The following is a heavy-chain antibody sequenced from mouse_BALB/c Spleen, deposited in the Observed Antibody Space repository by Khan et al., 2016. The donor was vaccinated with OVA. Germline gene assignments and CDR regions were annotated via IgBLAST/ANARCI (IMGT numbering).Heavy chain of an antibody. D-gene: IGHD3-1*01. CDR3: TRWATWFCDV. CDR2: IYPRGYYT. Sequence: QVQLQQSGTELIRPGTSVKMSCKASGYTFTNYWLGWVKQRPGHGLEWIGDIYPRGYYTNYNEKFKGKATLTVDTSSNTAYMQLSSLTSEDSAVYFCTRWATWFCDVWGAGTTVTVSS. J-gene: IGHJ1*01. CDR1: GYTFTNYW. V-gene: IGHV1-63*02.